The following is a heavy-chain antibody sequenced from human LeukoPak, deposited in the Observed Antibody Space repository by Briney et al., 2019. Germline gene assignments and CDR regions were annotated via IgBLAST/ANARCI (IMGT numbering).Heavy chain of an antibody. CDR3: AREKIAAAAVFDY. Sequence: PGGSLRLSCAASGFTFSTYEMNWVRQAPGKGLEWVSYITDSGRTIYYADSVKGRFTISRDNAKNSLYLQMNSLRAEDTAVYYCAREKIAAAAVFDYWGQGTLVTVSS. V-gene: IGHV3-48*03. CDR1: GFTFSTYE. D-gene: IGHD6-13*01. J-gene: IGHJ4*02. CDR2: ITDSGRTI.